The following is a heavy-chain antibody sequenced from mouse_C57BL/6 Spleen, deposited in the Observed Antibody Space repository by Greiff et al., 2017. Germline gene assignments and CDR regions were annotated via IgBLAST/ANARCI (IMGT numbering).Heavy chain of an antibody. J-gene: IGHJ3*01. CDR3: ARESALDYGSSSFAY. CDR2: INPNNGGT. V-gene: IGHV1-18*01. Sequence: EVKLMESGPELVKPGASVKIPCKASGYTFTDYNMDWVKQSHGKSLEWIGDINPNNGGTIYNQKFKGKATLTVDKSSSTAYMELRSLTSEDTAVYYCARESALDYGSSSFAYWGQGTLVTVSA. CDR1: GYTFTDYN. D-gene: IGHD1-1*01.